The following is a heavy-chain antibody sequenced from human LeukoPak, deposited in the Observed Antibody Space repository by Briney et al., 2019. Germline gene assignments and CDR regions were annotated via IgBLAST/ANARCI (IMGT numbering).Heavy chain of an antibody. V-gene: IGHV4-61*02. CDR3: ARECAVRVVIITYLDY. CDR1: GGSISSGSYY. D-gene: IGHD3-10*01. J-gene: IGHJ4*02. CDR2: IYTSGST. Sequence: SETLSLTCTVSGGSISSGSYYWSWIRQPAGKGLGWIGRIYTSGSTNYNPSLKSRVTISVDTSKNQFSLKLSSVTAADTAVYYCARECAVRVVIITYLDYWGQGTLVTVSS.